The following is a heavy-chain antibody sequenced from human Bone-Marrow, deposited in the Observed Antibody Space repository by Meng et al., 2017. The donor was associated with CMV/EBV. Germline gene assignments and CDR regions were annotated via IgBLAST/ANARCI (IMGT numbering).Heavy chain of an antibody. Sequence: SVKVSCKASGYTFTGYYMHWVRQAPGQGLEWMGWINPNSGGTNYAQKFQGRVTMTRDTSISTAYMELSRLRSDDTAVYYCARDSADCSSTSCYWYGMDVWGQGTTVTVSS. J-gene: IGHJ6*02. CDR1: GYTFTGYY. CDR2: INPNSGGT. D-gene: IGHD2-2*01. V-gene: IGHV1-2*02. CDR3: ARDSADCSSTSCYWYGMDV.